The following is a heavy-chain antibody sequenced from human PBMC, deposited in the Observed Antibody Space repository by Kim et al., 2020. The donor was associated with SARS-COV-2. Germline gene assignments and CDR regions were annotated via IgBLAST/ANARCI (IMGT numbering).Heavy chain of an antibody. Sequence: SETLSLTCTVSGGSISSNYWSWVRQPPGKGLEWIGYIYNSGSTNYNPSLKSRVTISGDTSKNKFSLKLRSVTAADTAVYYCASSYYYGSGNPRGYGMDVWGQGTTVTVSS. CDR1: GGSISSNY. CDR2: IYNSGST. D-gene: IGHD3-10*01. J-gene: IGHJ6*02. CDR3: ASSYYYGSGNPRGYGMDV. V-gene: IGHV4-4*09.